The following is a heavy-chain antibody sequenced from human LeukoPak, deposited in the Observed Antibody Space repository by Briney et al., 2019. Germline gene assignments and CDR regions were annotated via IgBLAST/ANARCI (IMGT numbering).Heavy chain of an antibody. V-gene: IGHV3-23*01. CDR3: AKMDRSGNTQKNDPFVT. J-gene: IGHJ3*02. CDR2: ISGSGGST. CDR1: GFTFSSYA. Sequence: GGSLRLSCAASGFTFSSYAMSWVRQAPGKGLEWVSAISGSGGSTYYADSVKGRFTISRDNSKNTLYLQMNSLRAEDTAVYYCAKMDRSGNTQKNDPFVTWAKGTMFTVSS. D-gene: IGHD3-22*01.